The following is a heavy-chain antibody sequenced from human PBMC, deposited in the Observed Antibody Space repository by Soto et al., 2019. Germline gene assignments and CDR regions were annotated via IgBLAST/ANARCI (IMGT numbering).Heavy chain of an antibody. CDR3: ARSLKGPLDY. J-gene: IGHJ4*02. Sequence: VQLLESGGGLVQPGGSLRLSCAASGFTFSSYAMHWVRQAPGKGLEWVAVISYDGSNKYYADSVKGRFTISRDNSKNTLYLQMNSLRAEDTAVYYCARSLKGPLDYWGQGTLVTVSS. CDR1: GFTFSSYA. V-gene: IGHV3-30-3*01. CDR2: ISYDGSNK.